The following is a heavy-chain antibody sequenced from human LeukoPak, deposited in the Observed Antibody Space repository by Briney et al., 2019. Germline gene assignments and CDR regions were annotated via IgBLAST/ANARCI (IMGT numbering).Heavy chain of an antibody. Sequence: SETLSLTCIVSGYSISSGYYWGWIRQPPGKGLGWIGSIYHSGSTYYNPSLKSGVTIPVDTSKHQFSAKLSPVTAADAAVYYCARDLGVIRAFDIWGQGTMVTVSS. J-gene: IGHJ3*02. CDR1: GYSISSGYY. D-gene: IGHD2-21*01. V-gene: IGHV4-38-2*02. CDR2: IYHSGST. CDR3: ARDLGVIRAFDI.